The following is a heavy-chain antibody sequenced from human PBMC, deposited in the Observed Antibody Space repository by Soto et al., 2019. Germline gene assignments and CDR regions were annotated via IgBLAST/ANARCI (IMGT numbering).Heavy chain of an antibody. CDR2: ISGSGGST. D-gene: IGHD6-19*01. Sequence: GSLRLSCAASGFTFSSYAMSWVRQAPVKGLEWVSAISGSGGSTYYADSVKGRFTISRDNSKNTLYLQMNSLRAEDTAVYYCARDVIAVAGSPSEGFDYWGQGTLVTVYS. CDR1: GFTFSSYA. J-gene: IGHJ4*02. V-gene: IGHV3-23*01. CDR3: ARDVIAVAGSPSEGFDY.